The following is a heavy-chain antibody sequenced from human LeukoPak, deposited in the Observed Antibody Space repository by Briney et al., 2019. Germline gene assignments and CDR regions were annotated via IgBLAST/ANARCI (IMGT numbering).Heavy chain of an antibody. V-gene: IGHV4-59*01. Sequence: PSETLSLTCTVSGGSISSYYWSWIRQPPGKGLEWIGYIYYSGGTNYNPSLKSRVTISVDTSKNQFSLELSSVTAADTAVYYCARGAYSSSWPYFDYWGQGTLVTVSS. J-gene: IGHJ4*02. CDR3: ARGAYSSSWPYFDY. CDR1: GGSISSYY. CDR2: IYYSGGT. D-gene: IGHD6-13*01.